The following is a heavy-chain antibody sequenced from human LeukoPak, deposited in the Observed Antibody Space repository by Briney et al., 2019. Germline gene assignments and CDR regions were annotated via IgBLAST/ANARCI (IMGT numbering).Heavy chain of an antibody. CDR3: TTRSVRGVALDY. V-gene: IGHV3-15*01. D-gene: IGHD3-10*01. CDR1: GFTFSNAW. J-gene: IGHJ4*02. CDR2: IKSKTDGGTT. Sequence: PGGSLRLSCAASGFTFSNAWMSWVRQAPGKGLDWVGCIKSKTDGGTTDYAAPVKGRFTISRDDSKNTLYLQMNSLKTEDTAVYYCTTRSVRGVALDYWGQGTLVTVSS.